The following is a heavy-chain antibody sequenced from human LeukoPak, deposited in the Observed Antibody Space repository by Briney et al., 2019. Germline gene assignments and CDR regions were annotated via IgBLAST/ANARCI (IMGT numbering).Heavy chain of an antibody. Sequence: ASVKVSCKASGYTFTGYYMHWVRQAPGQGLEWMGWIHPNSGGTNYAQKFQGRVTMTRDTSISTAYMELSRLRSDDTAVYYCARDLGYYGSGSYYNEAFDYWGQGTLVTVSS. V-gene: IGHV1-2*02. CDR3: ARDLGYYGSGSYYNEAFDY. D-gene: IGHD3-10*01. J-gene: IGHJ4*02. CDR1: GYTFTGYY. CDR2: IHPNSGGT.